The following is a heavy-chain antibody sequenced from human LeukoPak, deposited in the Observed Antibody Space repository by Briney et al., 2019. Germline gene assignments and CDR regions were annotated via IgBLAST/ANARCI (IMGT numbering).Heavy chain of an antibody. CDR1: GFTFSSYG. D-gene: IGHD4-17*01. CDR3: AKTDYGDSFWFDH. CDR2: ISYDGSEK. Sequence: GGSLSLSCVASGFTFSSYGMHWVRQAPGKGLEWVGGISYDGSEKYYADSVKGRFTISRDNSKNTLYLQRNSLTTEDTSVYYCAKTDYGDSFWFDHWGQGSLVTVSS. V-gene: IGHV3-30*18. J-gene: IGHJ5*02.